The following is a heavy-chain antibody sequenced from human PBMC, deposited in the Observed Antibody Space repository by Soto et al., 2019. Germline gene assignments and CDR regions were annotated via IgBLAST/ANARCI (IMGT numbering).Heavy chain of an antibody. D-gene: IGHD3-3*01. Sequence: QLQLQESGPGLVKPSETLSLTCTVSGGSISSSSYYWGWIRQPPGKGLEWIGSIYYSGGTYYNPSLKSRVTISVDTSKNQFSLKLSSVTAADTAVYYCARQAVTIFGVVRWANLGWFDPWGQGTLVTVSS. CDR1: GGSISSSSYY. V-gene: IGHV4-39*01. CDR2: IYYSGGT. CDR3: ARQAVTIFGVVRWANLGWFDP. J-gene: IGHJ5*02.